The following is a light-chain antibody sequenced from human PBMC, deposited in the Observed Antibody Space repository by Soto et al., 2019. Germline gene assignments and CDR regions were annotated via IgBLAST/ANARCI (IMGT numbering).Light chain of an antibody. V-gene: IGLV1-40*01. J-gene: IGLJ3*02. Sequence: QLVLTQPPSVSGAPGQRVTISCTGSSSNIGAGYDGHWYQQFPGTAPKLLIYGNSNRPSGVPDRFSGSKSGTSASLAITGLQAEDEADYYCQSYDSSLRGWVFGGGTQLTVL. CDR3: QSYDSSLRGWV. CDR2: GNS. CDR1: SSNIGAGYD.